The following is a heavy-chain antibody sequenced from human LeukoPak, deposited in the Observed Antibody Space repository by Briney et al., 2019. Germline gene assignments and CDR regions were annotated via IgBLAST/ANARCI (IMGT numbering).Heavy chain of an antibody. CDR1: GFTVSSNY. J-gene: IGHJ4*02. Sequence: GGSLRLSCAASGFTVSSNYMSWVRQAPGKGLEWVGRIKSKDDGATTDYAAPVKGRFTILRDDSKHTLSLQMSSLKTEDTAVYYCTTSSRGNFDFWGQGTLVAVSS. CDR3: TTSSRGNFDF. V-gene: IGHV3-15*01. CDR2: IKSKDDGATT. D-gene: IGHD3-10*01.